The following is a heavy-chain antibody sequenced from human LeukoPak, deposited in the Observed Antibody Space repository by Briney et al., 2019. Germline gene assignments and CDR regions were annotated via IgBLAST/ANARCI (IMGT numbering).Heavy chain of an antibody. CDR2: IYRDGSTT. CDR1: GFGFSRYW. J-gene: IGHJ4*02. V-gene: IGHV3-74*01. Sequence: ETGGSLRLSCAASGFGFSRYWMHWVRQAPGTGLKWVSRIYRDGSTTDYADSVRGRFSISRDNSKNTLYLDMNSLRAGDTAVYYCARERDDYDDPGPLDDWGQGTLVTVSS. CDR3: ARERDDYDDPGPLDD. D-gene: IGHD4-17*01.